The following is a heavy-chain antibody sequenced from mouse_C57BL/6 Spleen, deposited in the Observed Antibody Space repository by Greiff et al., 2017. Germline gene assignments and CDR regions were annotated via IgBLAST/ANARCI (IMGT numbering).Heavy chain of an antibody. J-gene: IGHJ2*01. CDR3: TTGDCCVY. CDR1: GFNIKDYY. V-gene: IGHV14-1*01. Sequence: EVQLQQSGAELVRPGASVKLSCTASGFNIKDYYMHWVKQRPEQGLEWIGRIDPEDGATEYAPKFKGKATMTADTSSNTAYLRLSSLTSEDTSFYYCTTGDCCVYWGQGTTLTVSA. CDR2: IDPEDGAT.